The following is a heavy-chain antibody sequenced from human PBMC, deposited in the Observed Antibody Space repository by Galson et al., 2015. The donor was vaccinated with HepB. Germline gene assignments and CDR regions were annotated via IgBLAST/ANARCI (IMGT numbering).Heavy chain of an antibody. Sequence: TLSLTCTVSGGSISSYYWSWIRQPAGKGLEWIGRIYTSGSTNYNPSLKSRVTMSVDTSKNQFSLKLSSVTAADTAVYYCARDLLFLGSGYFDYWGQGTLVTVSS. D-gene: IGHD3-10*01. J-gene: IGHJ4*02. V-gene: IGHV4-4*07. CDR3: ARDLLFLGSGYFDY. CDR1: GGSISSYY. CDR2: IYTSGST.